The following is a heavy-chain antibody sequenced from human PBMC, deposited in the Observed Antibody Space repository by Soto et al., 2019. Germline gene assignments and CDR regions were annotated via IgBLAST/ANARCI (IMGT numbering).Heavy chain of an antibody. D-gene: IGHD3-3*01. CDR1: GGSLSSGDYY. J-gene: IGHJ5*02. V-gene: IGHV4-30-4*01. Sequence: PSETLSLTCTVSGGSLSSGDYYWSWIRQPPGKGLEWIGYIYYSGSTYYNPSLKSRVTISVDTSKNQFSLKLSSVTAADTAVYYCARVISGVVIPFDPWGQGTLVTVSS. CDR3: ARVISGVVIPFDP. CDR2: IYYSGST.